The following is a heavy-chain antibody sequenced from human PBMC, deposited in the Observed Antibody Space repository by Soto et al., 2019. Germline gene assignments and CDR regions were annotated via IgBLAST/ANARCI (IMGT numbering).Heavy chain of an antibody. CDR1: GFTFKNYA. J-gene: IGHJ6*02. CDR2: MTGGGTT. Sequence: GGSLRLSCRASGFTFKNYAMTWVRKCPGKGLQWVSLMTGGGTTDYADSAKGRFIISRDNSKNTLSLQMHNLRADDTALYYCAKLKGGHGRFYGLDAWGQGTMVTVSS. V-gene: IGHV3-23*01. CDR3: AKLKGGHGRFYGLDA. D-gene: IGHD3-3*01.